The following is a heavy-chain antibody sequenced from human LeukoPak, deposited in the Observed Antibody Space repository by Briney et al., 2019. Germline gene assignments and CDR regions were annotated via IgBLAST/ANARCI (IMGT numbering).Heavy chain of an antibody. CDR3: AKDGCAGDCFDY. D-gene: IGHD2-21*01. CDR2: VSYDGDNK. V-gene: IGHV3-30*18. CDR1: GFTFSGYA. J-gene: IGHJ4*02. Sequence: PGGSLRLSYETSGFTFSGYALHWVPQAPGKGLEWVAVVSYDGDNKYYADSAKGRFTISRDDSTNTLYLQMSSLRPEDTATYYCAKDGCAGDCFDYWGPGTLVAVSS.